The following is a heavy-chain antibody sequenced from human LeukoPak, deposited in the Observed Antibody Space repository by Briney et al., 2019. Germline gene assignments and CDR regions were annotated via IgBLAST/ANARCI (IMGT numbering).Heavy chain of an antibody. Sequence: ASVKVSCKASGYTFTSYGISWVRQAPGQGLEWMGWISAYNGNTNYAQKLQGRVTMTTDTSTSTAYMELRSLRSEDTAVYYCARSVVLMVPSAFDIWGQGTMVTVSS. CDR3: ARSVVLMVPSAFDI. V-gene: IGHV1-18*01. CDR2: ISAYNGNT. J-gene: IGHJ3*02. D-gene: IGHD2-8*01. CDR1: GYTFTSYG.